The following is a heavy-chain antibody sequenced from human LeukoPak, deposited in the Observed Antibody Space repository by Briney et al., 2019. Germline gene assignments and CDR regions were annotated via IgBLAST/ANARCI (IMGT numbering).Heavy chain of an antibody. D-gene: IGHD3-10*01. V-gene: IGHV3-74*01. CDR1: GFTFSSYW. Sequence: GGSLRLSCAASGFTFSSYWMHWVRQAPGKGLVWVSRISSDGSSTSYADSVKGRFTISRDNAKNTLYLQMNSLRAEDTAVYYCASVRFGELWDDAFDIWGQGTMVTVSS. J-gene: IGHJ3*02. CDR2: ISSDGSST. CDR3: ASVRFGELWDDAFDI.